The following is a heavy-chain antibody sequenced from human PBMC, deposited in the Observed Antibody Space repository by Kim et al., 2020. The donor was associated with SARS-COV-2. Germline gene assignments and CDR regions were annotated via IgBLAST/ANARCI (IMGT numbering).Heavy chain of an antibody. V-gene: IGHV3-15*01. Sequence: GRFTISRDDSKNTLYLQRNSLKTEDTAVYYCTTEKGDCSSTSCYEDYFDYWGQGTLVTVSS. D-gene: IGHD2-2*01. CDR3: TTEKGDCSSTSCYEDYFDY. J-gene: IGHJ4*02.